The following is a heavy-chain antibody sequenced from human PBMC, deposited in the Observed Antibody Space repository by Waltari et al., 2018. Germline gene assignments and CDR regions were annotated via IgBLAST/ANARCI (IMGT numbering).Heavy chain of an antibody. Sequence: QVQLVQSGAEVKKPGASMKVSCKASGYTFPGSYLHWVRQAPGQGLEWMGWINPNSGGTNYAQKFQGRVTMTRDTSISTAYMELSRLRSDDTAVYYCTRGPLRGSGWYGGYWGQGTLVTVSS. CDR3: TRGPLRGSGWYGGY. CDR2: INPNSGGT. J-gene: IGHJ4*02. D-gene: IGHD6-19*01. V-gene: IGHV1-2*02. CDR1: GYTFPGSY.